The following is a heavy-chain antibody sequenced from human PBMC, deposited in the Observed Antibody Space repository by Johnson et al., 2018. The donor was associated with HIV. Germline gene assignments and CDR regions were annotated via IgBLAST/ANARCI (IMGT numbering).Heavy chain of an antibody. Sequence: VQLVESGGGLVQPGGSLRLSCVASGFTFSNYDLHWVRQATRKGLEWVSTIGTAGDTYYPSSVKGRFTISRDNSKNTLYLQMNSLRDEDPAGYSCATDLFLNCSGGSCYWTDAFDIWGQGAMVTVSS. CDR3: ATDLFLNCSGGSCYWTDAFDI. CDR1: GFTFSNYD. V-gene: IGHV3-13*01. J-gene: IGHJ3*02. CDR2: IGTAGDT. D-gene: IGHD2-15*01.